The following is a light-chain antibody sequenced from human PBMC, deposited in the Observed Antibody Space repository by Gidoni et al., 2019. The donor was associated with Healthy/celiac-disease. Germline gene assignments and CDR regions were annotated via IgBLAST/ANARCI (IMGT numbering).Light chain of an antibody. CDR1: QSLLHSNGYNY. J-gene: IGKJ1*01. CDR2: LGS. Sequence: DIVMTQSPLSLPVTPGEPASISCRSSQSLLHSNGYNYLDWYLQKPGQSPQLLIYLGSNRASGVPDRFSGSGSGTDFTPKISRVEAEDVGVYYCMQALQTPWTFXQXTKVEIK. V-gene: IGKV2-28*01. CDR3: MQALQTPWT.